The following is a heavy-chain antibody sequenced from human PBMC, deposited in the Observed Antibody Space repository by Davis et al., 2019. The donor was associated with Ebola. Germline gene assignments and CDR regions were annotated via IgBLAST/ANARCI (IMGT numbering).Heavy chain of an antibody. CDR3: ARGRAVYCSGGSCQPTNWFDP. Sequence: MPSETLSLTCAVYGGSFSGYYWSWIRQPPGKGLEWIGEINHSGSTNYNPSLKSRVTISVDTSKNQFSLKLSSVTAADTAVYYCARGRAVYCSGGSCQPTNWFDPWGQGTLVTVSS. CDR1: GGSFSGYY. J-gene: IGHJ5*02. CDR2: INHSGST. D-gene: IGHD2-15*01. V-gene: IGHV4-34*01.